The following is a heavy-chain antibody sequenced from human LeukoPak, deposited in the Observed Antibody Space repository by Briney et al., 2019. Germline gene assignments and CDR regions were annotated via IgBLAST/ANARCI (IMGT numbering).Heavy chain of an antibody. V-gene: IGHV3-48*03. CDR2: ISSSGSTI. D-gene: IGHD1-7*01. CDR3: ARVELAPYYYYMDV. J-gene: IGHJ6*03. Sequence: GGSLRLSCAASGFSISSYEMNWVRQAPGQWLEWVSHISSSGSTIWYADSVKGRFTISRDNAKNSLYLQMNSLRAEDTAVYYCARVELAPYYYYMDVWGKGTTVTVSS. CDR1: GFSISSYE.